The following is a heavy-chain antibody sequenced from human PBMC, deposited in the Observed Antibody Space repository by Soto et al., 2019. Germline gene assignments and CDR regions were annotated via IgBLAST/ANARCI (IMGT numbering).Heavy chain of an antibody. J-gene: IGHJ6*02. V-gene: IGHV1-18*01. D-gene: IGHD6-19*01. Sequence: GASVKVSCKASGYTFTSYGISWVRQAPGQGLEWMGWISAYNGNTNYAQKLQGRVTMTTDTSTSTAYMELRSLRSDDTAVYYCASFLGDIAVAGTLAKLKNGYYYGMDVWGQGTTVTVSS. CDR1: GYTFTSYG. CDR2: ISAYNGNT. CDR3: ASFLGDIAVAGTLAKLKNGYYYGMDV.